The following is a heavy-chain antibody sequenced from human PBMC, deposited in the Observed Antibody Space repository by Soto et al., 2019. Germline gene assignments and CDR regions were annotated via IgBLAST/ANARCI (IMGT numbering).Heavy chain of an antibody. CDR3: AKSARLGGNPRYYFDY. Sequence: EVQLLESGGGLVQPGGSLRLSCAASGFTFSSYAMSWVRQAPGKGLEWVSAISGSGGSTYYADSVKGRFTISRDNSKNTLYLQMNSLRAEDTAVYYCAKSARLGGNPRYYFDYWGQGTLVTVSS. V-gene: IGHV3-23*01. CDR1: GFTFSSYA. J-gene: IGHJ4*02. CDR2: ISGSGGST. D-gene: IGHD2-15*01.